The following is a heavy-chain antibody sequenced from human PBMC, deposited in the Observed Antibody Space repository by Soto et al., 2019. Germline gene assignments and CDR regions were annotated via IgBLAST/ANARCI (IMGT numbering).Heavy chain of an antibody. CDR2: VSPDGSAQ. J-gene: IGHJ4*01. CDR3: ARDSGYGSGNSVNHYLDC. V-gene: IGHV3-7*01. CDR1: GFTFSNFA. Sequence: PGGSLRLSCAASGFTFSNFAMTWVRQAPGEGLEWVTNVSPDGSAQYYLDSVKGRFTISRDNAKNSLSLQMNSLRAEDRAVYYYARDSGYGSGNSVNHYLDCWGRGTLVTVSS. D-gene: IGHD3-10*01.